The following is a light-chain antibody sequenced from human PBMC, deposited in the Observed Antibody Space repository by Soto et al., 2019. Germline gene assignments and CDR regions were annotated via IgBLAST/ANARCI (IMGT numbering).Light chain of an antibody. J-gene: IGKJ1*01. CDR2: GAS. Sequence: EIVMTQSPATLPVSPGERATLSCRASQSLSSNLAWYQQKPGQAPRLLMYGASPRASGVPGRFSGSGSGTEFTLTIYSLQSEDFAVYYCQQYDNWPRTFGQGTKVEIK. CDR1: QSLSSN. CDR3: QQYDNWPRT. V-gene: IGKV3-15*01.